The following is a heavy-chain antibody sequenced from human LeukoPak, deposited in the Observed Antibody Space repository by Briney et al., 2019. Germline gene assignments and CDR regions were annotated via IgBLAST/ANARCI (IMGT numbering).Heavy chain of an antibody. CDR3: TTDGIVAKDFEY. V-gene: IGHV3-15*01. J-gene: IGHJ4*02. D-gene: IGHD5-12*01. CDR2: IKSKTDGGTT. CDR1: GFTFSNAW. Sequence: PGGSLRLSCAASGFTFSNAWMSWVRQAPGKGLEWVGRIKSKTDGGTTDYATPVKGRFTISRDDSKKTLYLQMNSLKTEDTAVYYCTTDGIVAKDFEYWGQGTLVTVSS.